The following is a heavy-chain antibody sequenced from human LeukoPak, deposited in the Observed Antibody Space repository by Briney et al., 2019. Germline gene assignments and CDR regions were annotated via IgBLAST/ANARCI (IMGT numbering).Heavy chain of an antibody. V-gene: IGHV4-39*07. CDR1: GGSISSSSYY. Sequence: SETLSLTCTVSGGSISSSSYYWGWIRQPPGKGLEWIGSIYYSGSTYYNPSLKSRVTISVDTSKNQFSLKLSSVTAADTAVYYCARGGIVGPYFDYWGQGTLVTVSS. CDR2: IYYSGST. CDR3: ARGGIVGPYFDY. D-gene: IGHD1-26*01. J-gene: IGHJ4*02.